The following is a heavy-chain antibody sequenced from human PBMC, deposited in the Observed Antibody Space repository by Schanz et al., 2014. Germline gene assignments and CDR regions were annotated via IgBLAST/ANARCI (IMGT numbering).Heavy chain of an antibody. CDR3: ARENLNWEAFDI. CDR2: VSHDGFTK. V-gene: IGHV3-30*04. CDR1: GFSFSGFA. D-gene: IGHD7-27*01. J-gene: IGHJ3*02. Sequence: QVQLEESGGGVVQPGGSLRLSCVASGFSFSGFAVHWVRQAPGKGLEWVSIVSHDGFTKHYADSVRGRFTLSRDNAKNSLYLEMTSLRGEDTAVYYCARENLNWEAFDIWGQGTMVTVSS.